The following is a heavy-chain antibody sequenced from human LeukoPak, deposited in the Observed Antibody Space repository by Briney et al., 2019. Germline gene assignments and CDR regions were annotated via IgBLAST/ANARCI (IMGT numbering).Heavy chain of an antibody. CDR2: IYTSGST. V-gene: IGHV4-61*02. D-gene: IGHD3-22*01. Sequence: SETLSLTCTVSGGSISSGSYYWSWIRQPAGKGLEWIGRIYTSGSTNYNPSLKSRVTISVDTSKNQFSLKLSSVTAADTAVYYCASSRPGGYPTLFDYWGQGTLVTVSS. CDR3: ASSRPGGYPTLFDY. J-gene: IGHJ4*02. CDR1: GGSISSGSYY.